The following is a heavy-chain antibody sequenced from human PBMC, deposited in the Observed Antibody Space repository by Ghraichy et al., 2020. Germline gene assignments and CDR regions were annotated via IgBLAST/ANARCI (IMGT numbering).Heavy chain of an antibody. CDR1: TGAFVGYY. V-gene: IGHV4-34*01. D-gene: IGHD2-15*01. CDR2: IYPGGSA. CDR3: ARGRYCGGGGCFPRPSSFDS. Sequence: SETLSLTCAVTGAFVGYYWSWIRQSPGKGLEWFGEIYPGGSANYNPSLRSRVTISVDASQRQFSLRLTSVTAADTAMYYCARGRYCGGGGCFPRPSSFDSWGRGTLVTVSS. J-gene: IGHJ4*02.